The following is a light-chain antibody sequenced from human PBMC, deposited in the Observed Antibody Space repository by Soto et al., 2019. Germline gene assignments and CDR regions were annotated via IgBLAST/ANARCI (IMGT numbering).Light chain of an antibody. Sequence: EIVLTQSPGTLSLSPGERATLSCRASQSVSSSNLAWYQQKPGQAPRLLIYGASSRATAIPDRFSGSGSGTDFTLTISRLEPEDFAVYYCQQYGSSPRTFGGGTKVEIK. V-gene: IGKV3-20*01. CDR3: QQYGSSPRT. J-gene: IGKJ4*01. CDR2: GAS. CDR1: QSVSSSN.